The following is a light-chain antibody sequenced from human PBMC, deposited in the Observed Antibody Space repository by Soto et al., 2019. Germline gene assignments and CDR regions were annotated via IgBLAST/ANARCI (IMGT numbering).Light chain of an antibody. CDR1: QSISDQ. CDR3: QQRNDWPLT. Sequence: TVLTQSPATLSLSPGERATLSCRASQSISDQLAWYQQRPGQAPRLLIYDAFNRAAGIPARFSASGSGTDFTLAISSLEPEDFAVSYCQQRNDWPLTFGGGTKVEIK. CDR2: DAF. J-gene: IGKJ4*01. V-gene: IGKV3-11*01.